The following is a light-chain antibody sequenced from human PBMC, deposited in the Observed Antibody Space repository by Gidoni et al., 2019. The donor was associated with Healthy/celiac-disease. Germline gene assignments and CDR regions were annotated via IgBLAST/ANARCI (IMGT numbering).Light chain of an antibody. Sequence: EIVLTQSPGTLSLSPGERATLSCRASQSVSSSYLAWYQQKPGQAPRLLIYGASSRATCIPDRFSGSGSGTDFTLTISRMEPEDFAVYYCQQYGSSPRTFXQXTKVEIK. CDR2: GAS. CDR1: QSVSSSY. J-gene: IGKJ1*01. CDR3: QQYGSSPRT. V-gene: IGKV3-20*01.